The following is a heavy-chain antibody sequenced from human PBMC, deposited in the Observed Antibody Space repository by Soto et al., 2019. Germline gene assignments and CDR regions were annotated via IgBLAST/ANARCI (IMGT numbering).Heavy chain of an antibody. D-gene: IGHD3-10*01. CDR2: INPSGGST. J-gene: IGHJ4*02. CDR3: ARDHRLLWFGELLI. Sequence: QVQLVQSGAEVKKPGASVKVSCKASGYTFTKYYIHWVRQAPGQGLEWMGIINPSGGSTDYTQKFQDRVTMSRDTSTSTVYMELSSLRSEDTAVYYCARDHRLLWFGELLIWGQGTLVTVSS. V-gene: IGHV1-46*01. CDR1: GYTFTKYY.